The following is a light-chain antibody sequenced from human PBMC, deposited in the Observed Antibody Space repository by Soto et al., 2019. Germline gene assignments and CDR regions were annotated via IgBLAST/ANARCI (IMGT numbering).Light chain of an antibody. J-gene: IGKJ3*01. Sequence: EIVWTQSPGTLSLSPGERATLSCSASQSVSSSYLAWYQPKPGQAPRLLIYGASSRATCIPDRFSGSGSGTDFTLTISRLEPEDFAVYYCQQYGSSPGFTFGPGTKVDIK. CDR3: QQYGSSPGFT. CDR2: GAS. CDR1: QSVSSSY. V-gene: IGKV3-20*01.